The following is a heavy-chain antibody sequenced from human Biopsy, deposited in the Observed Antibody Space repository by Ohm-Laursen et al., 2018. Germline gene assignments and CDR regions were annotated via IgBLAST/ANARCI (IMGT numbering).Heavy chain of an antibody. J-gene: IGHJ2*01. Sequence: GASVKVSCKPSGYTFTAFSVHWPRQAPGQGLEWMGWINPKSGDTDYPQNFQGRVSMTRDTSISTAYMDLSRLRSDDTAVYYCARGRRHCSGTCSRWYFDLWGRGTLVTVSS. V-gene: IGHV1-2*02. D-gene: IGHD2-2*01. CDR2: INPKSGDT. CDR3: ARGRRHCSGTCSRWYFDL. CDR1: GYTFTAFS.